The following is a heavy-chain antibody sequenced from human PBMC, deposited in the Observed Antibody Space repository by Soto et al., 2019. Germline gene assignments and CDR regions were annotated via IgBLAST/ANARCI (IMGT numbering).Heavy chain of an antibody. J-gene: IGHJ4*02. CDR1: GFPFSNYN. V-gene: IGHV3-48*02. CDR2: ITYSSTTI. CDR3: ARAGLAPFDY. Sequence: PGGSLRLSCAASGFPFSNYNMNWVRQTPGKGLEWVSYITYSSTTISYADSVNGRFTISRDNAKNSLYLQMNSLRDEDTAVYYCARAGLAPFDYWGQGTLVTVSS. D-gene: IGHD6-19*01.